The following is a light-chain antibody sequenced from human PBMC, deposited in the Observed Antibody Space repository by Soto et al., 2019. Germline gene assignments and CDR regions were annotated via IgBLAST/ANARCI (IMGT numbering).Light chain of an antibody. CDR2: EVS. Sequence: QSVLTQPASVSGSPGQSITISCTGTSSDVGGYNYVSWYQQHPGTAPKLMIYEVSNRPSGLSNRFSGSKSDNTASLTISGLQAEDEADYYCSSYTSSSSLYVFGTGTKLTVL. V-gene: IGLV2-14*01. CDR3: SSYTSSSSLYV. J-gene: IGLJ1*01. CDR1: SSDVGGYNY.